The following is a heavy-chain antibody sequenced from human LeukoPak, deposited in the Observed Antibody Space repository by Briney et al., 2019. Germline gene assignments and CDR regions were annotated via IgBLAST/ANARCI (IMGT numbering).Heavy chain of an antibody. CDR3: ARGPTYSTVVDY. CDR2: VIPMFGPA. J-gene: IGHJ4*02. CDR1: GGTFNSYG. D-gene: IGHD6-13*01. Sequence: GASVKVSCKAPGGTFNSYGISWVRQAPGQGLEWMGGVIPMFGPANYAQKFQGRVTITADKSTSTAYMELSSLRSEDTAVYYCARGPTYSTVVDYWGQGTLVTVSS. V-gene: IGHV1-69*06.